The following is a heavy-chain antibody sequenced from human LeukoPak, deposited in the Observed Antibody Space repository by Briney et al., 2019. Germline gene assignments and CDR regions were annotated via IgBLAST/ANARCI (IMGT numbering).Heavy chain of an antibody. V-gene: IGHV3-48*01. Sequence: PGGSLRLSCAASGFTFSDYTMNWVRQAPGKGLEWVSYISGSSDTIYYADSVKGRFTISRDNAKNSLYLQMNSLRAEDTAVYYCARDRRYSSSWYTLDYWGQGTLVTVSS. J-gene: IGHJ4*02. D-gene: IGHD6-13*01. CDR1: GFTFSDYT. CDR3: ARDRRYSSSWYTLDY. CDR2: ISGSSDTI.